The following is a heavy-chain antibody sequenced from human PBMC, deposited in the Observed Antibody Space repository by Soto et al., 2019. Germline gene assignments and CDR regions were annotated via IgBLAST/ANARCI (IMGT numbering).Heavy chain of an antibody. CDR3: ARGDRRDGYNHDAFDI. CDR2: IIPIFGTA. J-gene: IGHJ3*02. D-gene: IGHD5-12*01. Sequence: ASVKVSCKASGGTFSSYAISWVRQAPGQGLEWMGGIIPIFGTANYAQKFQVRVTITADESTSTAYMELSSLRSEDTAVYYCARGDRRDGYNHDAFDIWGQGTMVTVSS. CDR1: GGTFSSYA. V-gene: IGHV1-69*13.